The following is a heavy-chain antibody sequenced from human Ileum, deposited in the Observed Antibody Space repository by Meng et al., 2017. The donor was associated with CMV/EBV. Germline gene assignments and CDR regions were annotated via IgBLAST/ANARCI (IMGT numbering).Heavy chain of an antibody. CDR3: AKTGQFLEPFDY. Sequence: GGFLRPSCAASGFTFSSYEMNWVRQAPGKGLEWVSYISSSGSSIYYADSVKGRFTISRDNAKNPLYLQMNSLRAEDTAVYYCAKTGQFLEPFDYWGQGTLVTVSS. CDR2: ISSSGSSI. CDR1: GFTFSSYE. J-gene: IGHJ4*02. D-gene: IGHD3-3*01. V-gene: IGHV3-48*03.